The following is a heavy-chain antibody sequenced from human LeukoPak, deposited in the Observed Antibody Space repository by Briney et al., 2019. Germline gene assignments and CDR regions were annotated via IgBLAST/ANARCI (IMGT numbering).Heavy chain of an antibody. Sequence: PGGSLRLSCAASGFTFSSYAMHWVRQAPGKGLEWVAVISYDGSNKYYADSVKGRFTISRDNSKNTLNLQMNSLRAEDTAVYYCARDTSGYDYQYWGQGTLVTVSS. D-gene: IGHD5-12*01. CDR3: ARDTSGYDYQY. J-gene: IGHJ4*02. CDR2: ISYDGSNK. V-gene: IGHV3-30-3*01. CDR1: GFTFSSYA.